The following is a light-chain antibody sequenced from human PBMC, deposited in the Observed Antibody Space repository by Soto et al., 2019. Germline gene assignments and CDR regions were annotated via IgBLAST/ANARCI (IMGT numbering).Light chain of an antibody. J-gene: IGKJ4*01. Sequence: EIVLTQSPGTQSLSPGERATLSCRASQSVTSNYLAWYQQKPGQAPRLLIYGASTRVAGIPDRFSGSGSGTDFTLTVSRLEPEDFAVYYCPQYADSPLTFVGGTKVDI. CDR1: QSVTSNY. CDR3: PQYADSPLT. CDR2: GAS. V-gene: IGKV3-20*01.